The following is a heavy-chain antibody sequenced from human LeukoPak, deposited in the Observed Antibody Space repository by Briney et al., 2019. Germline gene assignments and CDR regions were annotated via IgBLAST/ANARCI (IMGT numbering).Heavy chain of an antibody. CDR3: ARGGRINMVRGVIGTRFDP. Sequence: SETLSLTCTVSGGSISSYYWSWIRQPPGKGLEWIGSIYYSGSTYYNPSLKSRVTISVDTSKNQFSLKLSSVTAADTAVYYCARGGRINMVRGVIGTRFDPWGQGTLVTVSS. CDR2: IYYSGST. D-gene: IGHD3-10*01. V-gene: IGHV4-59*05. J-gene: IGHJ5*02. CDR1: GGSISSYY.